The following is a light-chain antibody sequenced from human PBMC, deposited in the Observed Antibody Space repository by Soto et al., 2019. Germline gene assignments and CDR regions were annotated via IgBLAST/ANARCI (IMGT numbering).Light chain of an antibody. CDR3: AAWDDSLNVVV. J-gene: IGLJ2*01. CDR1: SSNIGTRS. V-gene: IGLV1-44*01. Sequence: QSVLTQPPSASGTPGQRVTISCSGSSSNIGTRSVNWYQQVPGTAPKLVIYSNNQRPSGGPDRFSGSKYGTSASLAISGLQSEDEADYYCAAWDDSLNVVVFGGRTKVTVL. CDR2: SNN.